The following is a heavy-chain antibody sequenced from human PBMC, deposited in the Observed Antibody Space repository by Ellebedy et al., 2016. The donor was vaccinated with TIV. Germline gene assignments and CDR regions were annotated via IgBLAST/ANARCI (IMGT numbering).Heavy chain of an antibody. CDR3: AGSRDGYNSYYYYGMDV. CDR2: ISSNGGST. J-gene: IGHJ6*02. V-gene: IGHV3-64*01. Sequence: PGGSLRLSCAASGFTFSSYAMHWVRQAPGKGLEYVSAISSNGGSTYYANSVKGRFTISRDNSKNTLYLQMGSLRAEDMAVYYCAGSRDGYNSYYYYGMDVWGQGTTVTVSS. D-gene: IGHD5-24*01. CDR1: GFTFSSYA.